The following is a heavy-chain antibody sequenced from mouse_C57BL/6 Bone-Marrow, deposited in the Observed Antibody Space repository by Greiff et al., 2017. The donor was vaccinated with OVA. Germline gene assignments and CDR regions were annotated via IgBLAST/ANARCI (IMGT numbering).Heavy chain of an antibody. D-gene: IGHD2-4*01. Sequence: EVQRVESGGGLVKPGGSLRLSCAASGFTFSDYGMHWVRQAPEKGLEWVAYISRGSSTIYYADTVKGRFTISRDNAKNTLFLQMTILSAEDTAMYYCASSDYDYFDYWGQGTTLTVSS. CDR1: GFTFSDYG. V-gene: IGHV5-17*01. CDR3: ASSDYDYFDY. J-gene: IGHJ2*01. CDR2: ISRGSSTI.